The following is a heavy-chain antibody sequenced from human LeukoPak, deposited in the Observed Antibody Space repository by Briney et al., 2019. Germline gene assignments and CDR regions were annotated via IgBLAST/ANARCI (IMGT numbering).Heavy chain of an antibody. D-gene: IGHD5-24*01. Sequence: PGGSLRLSCAASGFIFSSYAMSWVRQAPGKGLEWVAFIRNDRRKDGCNECYADSVKGRFTISRDNSKNTVYLQMNSLRLEDTAIYYCAKGDGWGQGTLVTVSS. V-gene: IGHV3-30*02. CDR2: IRNDRRKDGCNE. CDR3: AKGDG. CDR1: GFIFSSYA. J-gene: IGHJ4*02.